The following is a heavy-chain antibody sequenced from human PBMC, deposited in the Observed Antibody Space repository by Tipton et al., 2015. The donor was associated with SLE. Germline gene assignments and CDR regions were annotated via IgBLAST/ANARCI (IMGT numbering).Heavy chain of an antibody. CDR1: GGSFSGYF. CDR3: ARGFRPYYFDP. CDR2: INHSGTT. Sequence: TLSLTCAVYGGSFSGYFWSWIRQLPDKGLEWIGEINHSGTTNCNPSLKSRVTMSIDTSKNRFSLNMNSVTAADTAVYYCARGFRPYYFDPWGQGTLVTVSS. J-gene: IGHJ4*02. D-gene: IGHD2-21*01. V-gene: IGHV4-34*01.